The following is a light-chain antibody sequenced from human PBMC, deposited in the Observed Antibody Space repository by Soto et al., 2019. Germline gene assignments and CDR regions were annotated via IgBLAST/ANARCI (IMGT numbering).Light chain of an antibody. J-gene: IGLJ2*01. CDR1: SSEVGSYNR. Sequence: QSALTQPPSVSGSPGQSVTISCTGTSSEVGSYNRVSWYQQPPGTAPKLMIYEVSNRPSGVPDRFSGSKSGNTASLTISGRQAEDEADYYCSSYTSSSTLVFGGGTKVTVL. CDR3: SSYTSSSTLV. CDR2: EVS. V-gene: IGLV2-18*02.